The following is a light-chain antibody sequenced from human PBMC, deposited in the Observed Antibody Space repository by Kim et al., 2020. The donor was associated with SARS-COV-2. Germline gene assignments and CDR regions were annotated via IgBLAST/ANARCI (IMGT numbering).Light chain of an antibody. CDR3: QSADSSGTYVV. V-gene: IGLV3-25*03. Sequence: SYELTQPPSVSVSPGQTARITCSGDALPKQYAYWYQQKPGQAPVLVIYTDSERPSGIPERFSGSSSGTTVTLTISGVQAEGEADYYCQSADSSGTYVVFGGGTQLTVL. J-gene: IGLJ2*01. CDR2: TDS. CDR1: ALPKQY.